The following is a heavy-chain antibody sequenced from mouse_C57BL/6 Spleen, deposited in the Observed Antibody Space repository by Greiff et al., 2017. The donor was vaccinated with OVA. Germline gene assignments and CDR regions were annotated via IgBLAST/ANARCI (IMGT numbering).Heavy chain of an antibody. D-gene: IGHD2-3*01. CDR2: IYPSDSET. CDR1: GYTFTSYW. CDR3: AREGDGYSYYSDY. J-gene: IGHJ2*01. V-gene: IGHV1-61*01. Sequence: VQLQQPGAELVRPGSSVKLSCKASGYTFTSYWMDWVKQRPGQGLEWIGNIYPSDSETHYNQKFKDKATLTVDKSSSTAYMQLSSLTSEDSAVYYCAREGDGYSYYSDYWGQGTTLTVSS.